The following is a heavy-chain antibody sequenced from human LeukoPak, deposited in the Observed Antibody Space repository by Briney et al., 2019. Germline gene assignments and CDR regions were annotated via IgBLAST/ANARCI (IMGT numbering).Heavy chain of an antibody. CDR1: GGSISSGGYY. D-gene: IGHD4-23*01. J-gene: IGHJ4*02. CDR2: IYYSGST. CDR3: ARGYRDYGGSGSGYYFDY. Sequence: SETLSLTCTVSGGSISSGGYYWSWIRQHPGKGLEWIGYIYYSGSTYYNPSLKSRVTISVDTSKNQFSLKLCSATAADTAVYYCARGYRDYGGSGSGYYFDYWGQGTLVTVSS. V-gene: IGHV4-31*03.